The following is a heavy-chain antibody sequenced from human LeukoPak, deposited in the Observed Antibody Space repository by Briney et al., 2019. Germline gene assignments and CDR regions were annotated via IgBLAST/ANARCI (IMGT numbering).Heavy chain of an antibody. Sequence: GESLKISCKGSGYSFTSYWSSWVRPMPGKGLEWMGWIDPSDSYTNYSPSFQGHVTISADKSISTAYLQWSSLKASDTAMYYCARHYGSGSYYDYWGQGTLVTVSS. V-gene: IGHV5-10-1*01. CDR2: IDPSDSYT. D-gene: IGHD3-10*01. J-gene: IGHJ4*02. CDR3: ARHYGSGSYYDY. CDR1: GYSFTSYW.